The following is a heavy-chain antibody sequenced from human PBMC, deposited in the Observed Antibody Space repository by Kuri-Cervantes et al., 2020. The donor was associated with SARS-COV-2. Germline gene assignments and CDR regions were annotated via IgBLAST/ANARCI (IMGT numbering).Heavy chain of an antibody. CDR3: ARVGDYGDASISDAFDI. J-gene: IGHJ3*02. Sequence: GESLKISCAASGFTFSSYWMSWVRQAPGKGLEWVANIKQDGSEKYYVDSVKGRFTISRDNAKNSLYLQMNSLRAEDTAVYYCARVGDYGDASISDAFDIWGQGTMVTVSS. CDR2: IKQDGSEK. CDR1: GFTFSSYW. V-gene: IGHV3-7*04. D-gene: IGHD4-17*01.